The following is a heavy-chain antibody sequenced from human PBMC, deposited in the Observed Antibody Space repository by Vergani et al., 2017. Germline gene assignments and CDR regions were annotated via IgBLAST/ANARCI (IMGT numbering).Heavy chain of an antibody. Sequence: QVQLVESGGGVVQPGRSLRLSCAASGFTFSSYAMHWVSQAPGKGLEWVAVISYDGSNKYYADSVKGRLTISRDNSKNTLYLQMNSLRAEDTAVYYCARNLMTTVTTDFDPWGQGTLVTVSS. CDR3: ARNLMTTVTTDFDP. CDR2: ISYDGSNK. J-gene: IGHJ5*02. D-gene: IGHD4-17*01. CDR1: GFTFSSYA. V-gene: IGHV3-30-3*01.